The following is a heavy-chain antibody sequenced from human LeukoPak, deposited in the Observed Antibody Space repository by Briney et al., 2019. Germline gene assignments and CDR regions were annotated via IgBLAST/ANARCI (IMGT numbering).Heavy chain of an antibody. CDR3: ARAPLNYDFWSGRTYFDY. J-gene: IGHJ4*02. CDR1: GFTFDDYA. CDR2: ISWNSGSI. D-gene: IGHD3-3*01. Sequence: PGGSLRLSCAASGFTFDDYAMHWVRQAPGKGLEWVSGISWNSGSIGYADSVKGRFTISRDNAKNSLYLQMNSLRAEDTAVYYCARAPLNYDFWSGRTYFDYWGQGTLVTVSS. V-gene: IGHV3-9*01.